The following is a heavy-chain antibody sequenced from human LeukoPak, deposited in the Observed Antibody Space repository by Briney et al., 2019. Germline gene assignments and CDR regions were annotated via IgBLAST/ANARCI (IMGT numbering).Heavy chain of an antibody. CDR2: ISAYNGNT. CDR3: AAAFGGVVIPDFDY. D-gene: IGHD3-22*01. Sequence: ASVTVSCKASGYTFTSYGISWVRQAPGQGLEWMGWISAYNGNTNYAQKLQGRVTMTTDTSTSTAYMELRSLRSDDTAVYYCAAAFGGVVIPDFDYWGQGTLVTVSS. J-gene: IGHJ4*02. V-gene: IGHV1-18*01. CDR1: GYTFTSYG.